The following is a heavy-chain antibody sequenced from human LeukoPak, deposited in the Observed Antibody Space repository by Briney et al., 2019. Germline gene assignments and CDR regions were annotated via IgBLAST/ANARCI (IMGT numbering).Heavy chain of an antibody. V-gene: IGHV3-23*01. CDR2: ISGSGGST. CDR1: GFTFSSYA. CDR3: AKGTSRMSTLYYFDY. Sequence: GGSLRLSCAASGFTFSSYAMSWVRQAPGKGLEWVSAISGSGGSTYYADSVKGRFTISRDNSKNTLYLQMNSLRAEDTAVYYCAKGTSRMSTLYYFDYWGRGTLVTVSS. J-gene: IGHJ4*02. D-gene: IGHD2-8*01.